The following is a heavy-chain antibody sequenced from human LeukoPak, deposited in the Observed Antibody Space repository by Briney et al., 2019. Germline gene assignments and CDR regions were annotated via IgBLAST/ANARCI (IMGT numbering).Heavy chain of an antibody. V-gene: IGHV4-30-2*01. J-gene: IGHJ3*02. CDR3: ARDWYYYDSTGGAFDI. D-gene: IGHD3-22*01. CDR1: GGSISSGGYS. Sequence: SETLSLTCAVSGGSISSGGYSWSWIRQPPGKGLEWIGYIYHSGSTYYNPSLKSRVTISVDRSKNQFSLKLSSVTAADTAVYYCARDWYYYDSTGGAFDIWGQGTMVTVSS. CDR2: IYHSGST.